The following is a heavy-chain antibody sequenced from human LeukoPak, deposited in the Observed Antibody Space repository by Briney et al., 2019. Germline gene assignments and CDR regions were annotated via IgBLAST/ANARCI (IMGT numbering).Heavy chain of an antibody. J-gene: IGHJ4*02. CDR3: ASLRQLWYAFDH. CDR2: IKEDGSER. Sequence: GGSLRLSCVGSGLTFSSYWMSWVRQAPGKGLEWVANIKEDGSERYYVDSVKGRFTISRDNAKNSLYVQMNSLRAEDTAVYYCASLRQLWYAFDHWGRGTLVTVSS. V-gene: IGHV3-7*01. CDR1: GLTFSSYW. D-gene: IGHD5-18*01.